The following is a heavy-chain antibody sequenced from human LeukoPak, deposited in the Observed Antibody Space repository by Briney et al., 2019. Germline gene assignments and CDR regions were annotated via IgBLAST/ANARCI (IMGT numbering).Heavy chain of an antibody. D-gene: IGHD3-22*01. CDR3: ARGTPYYYDSSGYLFDY. J-gene: IGHJ4*02. V-gene: IGHV4-30-2*01. Sequence: SETLSLTCTVSGGSISSGGYYWSWIRQPPGKGLEWIGYIYHSGSTYYNPSLKSRVTISVDRSKNQFSLQLNSVTPEDTAVYYCARGTPYYYDSSGYLFDYWGQGTLVTVSS. CDR1: GGSISSGGYY. CDR2: IYHSGST.